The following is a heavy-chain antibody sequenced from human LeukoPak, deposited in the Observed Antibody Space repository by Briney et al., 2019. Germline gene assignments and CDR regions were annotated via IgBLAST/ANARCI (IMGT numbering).Heavy chain of an antibody. Sequence: SETLSLTCTVSSGSISNYYWSWIRQPPGKGLEWIGYIYYSGSTNYNPSLKSRVTISVDTSKNQFSLKLSSVTAADTAVYYCARRFGTTTVAYDAFDIWGQGTMVTVSS. CDR1: SGSISNYY. CDR3: ARRFGTTTVAYDAFDI. V-gene: IGHV4-59*08. J-gene: IGHJ3*02. CDR2: IYYSGST. D-gene: IGHD4-23*01.